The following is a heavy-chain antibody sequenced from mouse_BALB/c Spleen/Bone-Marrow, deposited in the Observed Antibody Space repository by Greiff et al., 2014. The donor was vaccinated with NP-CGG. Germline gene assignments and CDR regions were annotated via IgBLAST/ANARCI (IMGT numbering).Heavy chain of an antibody. V-gene: IGHV1-54*01. CDR2: INPGSGST. Sequence: VQLQQSGAELVRPGTSVKVSCKASGYAFTDYLMEWLKQRPGQGLEWIGVINPGSGSTNYNEKFKDKATLTADKSSSTAYMQLSSLTSDDSAVYLCARYDGYFDYWGQGTILTASS. J-gene: IGHJ2*01. CDR1: GYAFTDYL. CDR3: ARYDGYFDY. D-gene: IGHD2-3*01.